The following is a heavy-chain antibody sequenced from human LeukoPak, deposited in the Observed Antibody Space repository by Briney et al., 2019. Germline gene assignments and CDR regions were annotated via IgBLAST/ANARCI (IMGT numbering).Heavy chain of an antibody. CDR1: GFTFSSYA. CDR2: ITDSGGGT. CDR3: AKGWRDPPSDY. Sequence: GGSLRLSCAASGFTFSSYAMTWVRQAPGKGLEWVSTITDSGGGTYYADSVKGRFTISRDNSKNTLYLQMNSLRAEDTAVYYCAKGWRDPPSDYWGQGTLVTVSS. D-gene: IGHD5-24*01. V-gene: IGHV3-23*01. J-gene: IGHJ4*02.